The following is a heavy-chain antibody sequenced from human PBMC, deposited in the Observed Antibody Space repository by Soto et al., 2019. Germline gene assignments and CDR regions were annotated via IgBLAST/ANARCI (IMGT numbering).Heavy chain of an antibody. V-gene: IGHV5-10-1*01. J-gene: IGHJ6*02. CDR3: ARHRYTNTGRYYYGMDV. Sequence: PGESLKISCKGSGYSFTSYWISWVRQMPGKGLEWMGRIDPSDSYTNYSPSFQGHVTISADKSISTAYLQWSSLKASDTAMYYCARHRYTNTGRYYYGMDVWGQGTTVTVSS. CDR2: IDPSDSYT. D-gene: IGHD1-1*01. CDR1: GYSFTSYW.